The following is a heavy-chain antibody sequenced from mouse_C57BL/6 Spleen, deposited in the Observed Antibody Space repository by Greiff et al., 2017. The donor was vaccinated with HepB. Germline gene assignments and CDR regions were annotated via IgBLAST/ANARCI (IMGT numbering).Heavy chain of an antibody. Sequence: EVKLVESGGGLVKPGGSLKLSCAASGFTFSDYGMHWVRQAPEKGLEWVAYISSGSSTIYYADTVKGRFTISRDNAKNTLFLQMTSLRSEDTAMYYCARRDYGNLYAMDYWGQGTSVTVSS. CDR1: GFTFSDYG. CDR2: ISSGSSTI. D-gene: IGHD1-1*01. J-gene: IGHJ4*01. CDR3: ARRDYGNLYAMDY. V-gene: IGHV5-17*01.